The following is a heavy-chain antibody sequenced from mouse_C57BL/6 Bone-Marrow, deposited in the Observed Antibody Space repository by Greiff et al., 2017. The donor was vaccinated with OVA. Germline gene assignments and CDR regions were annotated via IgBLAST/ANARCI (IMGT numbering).Heavy chain of an antibody. V-gene: IGHV1-19*01. CDR1: GYTFTDYY. J-gene: IGHJ2*01. Sequence: EVQLQQSGPVLVKPGASVKMSCKASGYTFTDYYMNWVKQSPGQSLEWIGVINPYNGGTSYNQQFKGKATLTVDKSSSTAYMELNSLTSEDSAVYYGAREWNGYDEDYWGQGTTRTVSS. CDR2: INPYNGGT. D-gene: IGHD2-2*01. CDR3: AREWNGYDEDY.